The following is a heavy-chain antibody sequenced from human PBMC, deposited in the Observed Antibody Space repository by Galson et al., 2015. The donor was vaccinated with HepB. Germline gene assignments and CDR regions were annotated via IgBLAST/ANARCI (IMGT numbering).Heavy chain of an antibody. Sequence: SLRLSCAASGFTFGDYAMSWFRQAPGKGLEWVGFIRSKAYGGTTEYAASVKGRFTISRDDSKSIAYLQMNSLRSDDTAVYYCARRDYRPIMYYGMDVWGQGTTVTVSS. CDR3: ARRDYRPIMYYGMDV. V-gene: IGHV3-49*03. J-gene: IGHJ6*02. D-gene: IGHD3-16*01. CDR1: GFTFGDYA. CDR2: IRSKAYGGTT.